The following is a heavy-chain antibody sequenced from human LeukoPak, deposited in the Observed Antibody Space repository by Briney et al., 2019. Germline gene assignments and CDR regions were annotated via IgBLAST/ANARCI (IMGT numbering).Heavy chain of an antibody. V-gene: IGHV3-48*03. J-gene: IGHJ5*02. D-gene: IGHD2-15*01. CDR3: ARGRVVVVAATNWFDP. CDR1: GFTFSSYE. Sequence: GGSLRLSCAASGFTFSSYEMNWVRQAPGKGLEWVSYISSSGSTIYYADSVKGRFTISRDNAKNSLYLQMNSLRAEDTAVYYCARGRVVVVAATNWFDPWGQGTLVTVSS. CDR2: ISSSGSTI.